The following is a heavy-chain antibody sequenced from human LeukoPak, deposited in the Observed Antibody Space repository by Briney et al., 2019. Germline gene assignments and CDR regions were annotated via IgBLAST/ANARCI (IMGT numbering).Heavy chain of an antibody. CDR1: GYTFTSYY. Sequence: ASVKVSCKASGYTFTSYYMHWVRQAPGQGLEWMGIINPSGGSTSYAQKFQGRVTMTRDTSTSTVYMELSSLGSDDTAVYYCARTRYCSSTSCPDFDYWGQGTLVTVSS. D-gene: IGHD2-2*01. CDR2: INPSGGST. V-gene: IGHV1-46*01. J-gene: IGHJ4*02. CDR3: ARTRYCSSTSCPDFDY.